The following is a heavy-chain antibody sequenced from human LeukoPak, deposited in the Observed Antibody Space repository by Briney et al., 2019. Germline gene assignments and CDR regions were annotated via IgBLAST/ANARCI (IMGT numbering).Heavy chain of an antibody. V-gene: IGHV4-4*07. J-gene: IGHJ4*02. CDR3: ARFGGSGDTRGYFDN. Sequence: SETLSLTCIVSGASISNYCWSWIRQPAGKGPEWIGRIYNGGSTNYNSSLRSRITMSLDTSKNQFSLKLTSVTAADTAVYYCARFGGSGDTRGYFDNWGQGTLVTVSS. CDR1: GASISNYC. D-gene: IGHD2-15*01. CDR2: IYNGGST.